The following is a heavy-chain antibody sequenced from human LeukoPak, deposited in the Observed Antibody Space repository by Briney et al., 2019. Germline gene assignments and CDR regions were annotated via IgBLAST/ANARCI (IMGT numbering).Heavy chain of an antibody. V-gene: IGHV3-23*01. CDR2: IRSSGDRA. D-gene: IGHD3-22*01. CDR3: AKYCFDDSAYLYYFDY. Sequence: PGGSLRLSCAASGFTLSSYAMSWVRQAPGKGLEWVAAIRSSGDRAHYADSVKGRVTISRDTSKNTLYLQMNSLRAEDTAVYYCAKYCFDDSAYLYYFDYWGQGTLVTVSS. J-gene: IGHJ4*02. CDR1: GFTLSSYA.